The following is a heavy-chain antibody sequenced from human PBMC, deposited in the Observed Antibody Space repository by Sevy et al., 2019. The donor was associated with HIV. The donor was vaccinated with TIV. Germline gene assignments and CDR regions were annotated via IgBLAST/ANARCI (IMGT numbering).Heavy chain of an antibody. J-gene: IGHJ4*02. CDR3: XXXXVGQEVFDF. CDR1: GFTFSNYW. V-gene: IGHV3-74*01. Sequence: GGSLRLSCAASGFTFSNYWMHWVRQVPGKGLVWVSRITEDGSNTDYADSVKGRFTISRDNTKNTLYLQMNTLRVEDXXXXXXXXXXVGQEVFDFWGQGTLVTVSS. D-gene: IGHD3-10*01. CDR2: ITEDGSNT.